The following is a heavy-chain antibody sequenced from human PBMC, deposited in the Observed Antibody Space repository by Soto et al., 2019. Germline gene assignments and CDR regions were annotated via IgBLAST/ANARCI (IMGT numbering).Heavy chain of an antibody. CDR3: ERGRGFFGVAEVPFYGMDV. CDR1: GGSISGGGYY. J-gene: IGHJ6*02. V-gene: IGHV4-31*03. CDR2: IYYSGTT. D-gene: IGHD3-3*01. Sequence: TLSLACTVSGGSISGGGYYCSWIRQHPGKGLEWIGYIYYSGTTYYNPSLKSRVTISADTSKNQFSLSLTSVTAADTAVYYCERGRGFFGVAEVPFYGMDVWGQGTKVTVSS.